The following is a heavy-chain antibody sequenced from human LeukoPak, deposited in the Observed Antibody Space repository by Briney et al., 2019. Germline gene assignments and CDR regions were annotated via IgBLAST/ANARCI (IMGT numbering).Heavy chain of an antibody. CDR1: GGSFSGYY. D-gene: IGHD2-15*01. J-gene: IGHJ1*01. CDR2: INHSGST. Sequence: SETLSLTCAVYGGSFSGYYWSWIRQPPGKGLEWIGEINHSGSTIYNPSLKSRVTISVDTSKNQFSLKLSSVTAADTAVYYCARAMIPPFGYCSGGSCHSPFQHWGQGTLVTVSS. V-gene: IGHV4-34*01. CDR3: ARAMIPPFGYCSGGSCHSPFQH.